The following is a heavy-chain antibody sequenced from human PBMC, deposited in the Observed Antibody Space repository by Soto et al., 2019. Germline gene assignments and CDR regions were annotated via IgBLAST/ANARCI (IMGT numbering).Heavy chain of an antibody. CDR2: ISATGGST. J-gene: IGHJ5*02. D-gene: IGHD2-21*02. Sequence: ILSCAASGFTFSSYTMSWVRQAPGKGLEWVSGISATGGSTYYADSVKGRFTFSRDNSKNTLYLQMNSLRAEDTAVYYCAKGFIRDCGGDCTVDTWGQGTLVTVSS. V-gene: IGHV3-23*01. CDR1: GFTFSSYT. CDR3: AKGFIRDCGGDCTVDT.